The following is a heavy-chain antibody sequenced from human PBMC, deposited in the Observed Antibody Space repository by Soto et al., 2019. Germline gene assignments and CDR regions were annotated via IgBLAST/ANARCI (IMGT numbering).Heavy chain of an antibody. Sequence: APVKVSFKASCFTFNSYGISWVRQAPGQGLEWMGWISAYNGNTNYAQKLQGRVTMTTDTSTSTAYMELRSLRSDDTAVYYCARGGYDIFPLAFDIWGQGTMVTVSS. CDR3: ARGGYDIFPLAFDI. V-gene: IGHV1-18*01. CDR1: CFTFNSYG. CDR2: ISAYNGNT. D-gene: IGHD5-12*01. J-gene: IGHJ3*02.